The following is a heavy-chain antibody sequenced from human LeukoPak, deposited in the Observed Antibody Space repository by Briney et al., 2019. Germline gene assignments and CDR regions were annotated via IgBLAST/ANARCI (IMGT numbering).Heavy chain of an antibody. CDR1: GFTFSSYY. D-gene: IGHD6-13*01. J-gene: IGHJ4*02. CDR3: ARDLQSIAAAGFFDY. CDR2: ISYDGSNK. Sequence: GGSLRLSCAASGFTFSSYYVHWVRQAPGKGLERVAIISYDGSNKYYADSVKGRFTISRDNSKNTLYLQMNSLRAEDTAVYYCARDLQSIAAAGFFDYWGQGTLVTVSS. V-gene: IGHV3-30-3*01.